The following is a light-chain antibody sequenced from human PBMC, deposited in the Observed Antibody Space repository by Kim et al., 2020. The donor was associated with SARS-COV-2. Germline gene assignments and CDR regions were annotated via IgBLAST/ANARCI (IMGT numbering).Light chain of an antibody. CDR2: SNN. CDR1: SSNIGGNT. CDR3: AAWDDSLTRVV. J-gene: IGLJ2*01. V-gene: IGLV1-44*01. Sequence: QSVLTQPPSASGTPGQSVTISCSGSSSNIGGNTVNWYQQLPGTAPKPLIYSNNQRPSGVPERFSGSKSVTSASLAIGGLQSEDEAHYYCAAWDDSLTRVVFGGGTQLTVL.